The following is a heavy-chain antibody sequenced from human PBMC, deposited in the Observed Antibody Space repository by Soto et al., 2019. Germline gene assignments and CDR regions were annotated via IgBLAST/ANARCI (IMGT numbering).Heavy chain of an antibody. V-gene: IGHV1-69*02. D-gene: IGHD6-13*01. CDR3: ASEQQLDPDYYYYGMDV. CDR1: GGTFSSYT. Sequence: SVKVSCKASGGTFSSYTISWVRQAPGQGLEWMGRIIPILGIANYAQKFQGRVTITADKSTSTAYMELSSLRSEDTAVYYCASEQQLDPDYYYYGMDVWGQGTTVTVSS. J-gene: IGHJ6*02. CDR2: IIPILGIA.